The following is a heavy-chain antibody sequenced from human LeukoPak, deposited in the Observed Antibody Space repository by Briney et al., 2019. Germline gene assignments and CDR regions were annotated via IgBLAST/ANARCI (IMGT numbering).Heavy chain of an antibody. CDR1: GFTFSSYA. CDR2: ISGSGGST. V-gene: IGHV3-23*01. D-gene: IGHD2-2*01. Sequence: PGGSLRLSCAASGFTFSSYAMSWVRQAPGKGLEWVSAISGSGGSTYYADSVKGRFTISRDNSKNTLHLQMNSLRTEDTAVYYCAKDPRQGYCSSTSCYDWFDPWGQGTLVTVSS. J-gene: IGHJ5*02. CDR3: AKDPRQGYCSSTSCYDWFDP.